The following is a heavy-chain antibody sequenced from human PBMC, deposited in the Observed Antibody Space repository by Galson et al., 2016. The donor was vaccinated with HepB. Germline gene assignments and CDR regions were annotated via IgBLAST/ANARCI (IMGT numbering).Heavy chain of an antibody. Sequence: SETLSLTCTVSGGSISGSTYYWGWIRQPPGKGLELIGSIYYTGATYYNPSLKSQVTISVDTSKNQLSLNLRSVTASDTAVYYCARYPDFWSEGTLFTVSS. CDR1: GGSISGSTYY. V-gene: IGHV4-39*01. CDR2: IYYTGAT. J-gene: IGHJ4*02. CDR3: ARYPDF.